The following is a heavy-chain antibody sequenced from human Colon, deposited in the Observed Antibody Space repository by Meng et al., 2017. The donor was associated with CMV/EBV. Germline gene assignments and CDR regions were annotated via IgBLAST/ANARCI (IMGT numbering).Heavy chain of an antibody. Sequence: GESLMLSCPAPGFTFSASWMSWGRQAPGKGLEWVANINQDGSEQYNVDSVKGRFTISRDNAKNSLYLQMTSLRAEDTAVYYCARLPITVIEYYFDYWGQGTLVTVSS. CDR2: INQDGSEQ. V-gene: IGHV3-7*01. CDR1: GFTFSASW. D-gene: IGHD5-12*01. J-gene: IGHJ4*02. CDR3: ARLPITVIEYYFDY.